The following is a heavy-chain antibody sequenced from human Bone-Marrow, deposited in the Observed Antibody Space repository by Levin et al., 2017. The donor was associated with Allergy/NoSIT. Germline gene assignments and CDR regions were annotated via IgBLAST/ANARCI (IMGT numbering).Heavy chain of an antibody. CDR1: GDSMTNYY. CDR3: ARLVGGFRGQFDS. D-gene: IGHD3-10*01. J-gene: IGHJ4*02. CDR2: IYFNGNT. V-gene: IGHV4-59*08. Sequence: PSETLSLTCDVFGDSMTNYYWGWIRQPPGKELEWVGYIYFNGNTNYNPSLKSRVTISIDTSKSQFSLNLSFVTAADTAIYYCARLVGGFRGQFDSWGQGTLVAVSS.